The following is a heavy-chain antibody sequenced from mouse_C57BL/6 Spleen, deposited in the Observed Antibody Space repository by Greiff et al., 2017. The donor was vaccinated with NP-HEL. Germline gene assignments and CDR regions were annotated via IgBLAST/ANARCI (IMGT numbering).Heavy chain of an antibody. V-gene: IGHV1-64*01. Sequence: QVQLKQPGAELVKPGASVKLSCKASGYTFTSYWMHWVKQRPGQGLEWIGMIHPNSGSTNYNEKFKSKATLTVDKSSSTAYMQLSSLTSEDSAVYYCARGNYDYPFAYWGQGTLVTVSA. D-gene: IGHD2-4*01. CDR3: ARGNYDYPFAY. CDR2: IHPNSGST. J-gene: IGHJ3*01. CDR1: GYTFTSYW.